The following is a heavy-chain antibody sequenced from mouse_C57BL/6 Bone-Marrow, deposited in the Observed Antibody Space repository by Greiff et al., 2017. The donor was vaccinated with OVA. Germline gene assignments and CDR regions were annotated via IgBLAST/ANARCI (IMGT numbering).Heavy chain of an antibody. Sequence: VQLQQSGAELVRPGSSVKLSCKASGYTFTSYWMDWVKQRPGQGLEWIGNIYPSDSETHYNQKFKDKATLTVDKSSSTAYMQLSSLTSEDSAVYYCARRNYSNYNFDYWGQGTTLTVSS. CDR1: GYTFTSYW. CDR3: ARRNYSNYNFDY. J-gene: IGHJ2*01. CDR2: IYPSDSET. D-gene: IGHD2-5*01. V-gene: IGHV1-61*01.